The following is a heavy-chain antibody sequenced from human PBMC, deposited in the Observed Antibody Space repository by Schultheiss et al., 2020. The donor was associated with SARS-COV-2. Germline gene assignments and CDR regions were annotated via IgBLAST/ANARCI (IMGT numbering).Heavy chain of an antibody. CDR2: INHSGST. D-gene: IGHD4-17*01. V-gene: IGHV4-34*01. CDR3: ARKDGYGDYV. J-gene: IGHJ4*02. CDR1: GGSFSGYY. Sequence: SETLSLTCAVYGGSFSGYYWSWIRQPPGKGLEWIGEINHSGSTNYNPSLKSRVTISVDKSKNQFSLKLSSVTAADTAVYYCARKDGYGDYVWGQGTLVTVSS.